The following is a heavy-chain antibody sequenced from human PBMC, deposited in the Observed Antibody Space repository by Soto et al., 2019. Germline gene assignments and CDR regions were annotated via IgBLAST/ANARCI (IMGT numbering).Heavy chain of an antibody. CDR2: IIPIFDIT. Sequence: QVQLVQSGAEVKKPGSSVKVSCKASGGTFRSYSISWVRQAPGQGLEWMGGIIPIFDITNYAQKFQGRVTITADESTSTAYMELSSLGSDDTAVYHCARPDEGGYSSNHHYYYALGVWGQGTTVTV. J-gene: IGHJ6*02. V-gene: IGHV1-69*01. CDR3: ARPDEGGYSSNHHYYYALGV. CDR1: GGTFRSYS. D-gene: IGHD3-22*01.